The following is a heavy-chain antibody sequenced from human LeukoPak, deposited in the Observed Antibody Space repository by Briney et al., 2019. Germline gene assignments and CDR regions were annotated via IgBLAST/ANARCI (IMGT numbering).Heavy chain of an antibody. J-gene: IGHJ5*02. D-gene: IGHD5-24*01. CDR1: GYTFTGYC. Sequence: ASVKVSCKASGYTFTGYCMHWVRQAPGQGLEWMGWINPNSGGTNYAQKFQGRVTMTRDTSISTAYMELSRLRSDDTAVYYCARDYLGWLQPNWFDPWGQGTLVTVSS. V-gene: IGHV1-2*02. CDR3: ARDYLGWLQPNWFDP. CDR2: INPNSGGT.